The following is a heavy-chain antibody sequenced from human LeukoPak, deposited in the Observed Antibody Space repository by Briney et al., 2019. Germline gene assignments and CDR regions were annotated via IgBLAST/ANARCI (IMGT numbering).Heavy chain of an antibody. CDR1: GFTVSGKY. CDR2: IYSGGNT. J-gene: IGHJ4*02. CDR3: AACRDGYNWLDY. V-gene: IGHV3-66*01. D-gene: IGHD5-24*01. Sequence: PGGSLRLSCAASGFTVSGKYMSWVRQAPGKGLEWVSVIYSGGNTYYADSVRGRFTISRDNSKNTLSLQMNSLRAEDTAVYYCAACRDGYNWLDYWGQGTLVTVSS.